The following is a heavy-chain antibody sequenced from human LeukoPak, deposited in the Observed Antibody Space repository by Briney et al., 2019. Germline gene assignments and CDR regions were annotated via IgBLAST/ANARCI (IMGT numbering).Heavy chain of an antibody. CDR3: ATLRLGYYDFWSGYPRTNWFDP. V-gene: IGHV1-24*01. D-gene: IGHD3-3*01. J-gene: IGHJ5*02. CDR1: GYTLTELS. Sequence: ASVKVSCKVPGYTLTELSMHWVRQAPGKGLEWMGGFDPEDGETIYAQKFQGRVTMTEDTSTDTAYMELSSLRSEDTAVYYCATLRLGYYDFWSGYPRTNWFDPWGQGTLVTVSS. CDR2: FDPEDGET.